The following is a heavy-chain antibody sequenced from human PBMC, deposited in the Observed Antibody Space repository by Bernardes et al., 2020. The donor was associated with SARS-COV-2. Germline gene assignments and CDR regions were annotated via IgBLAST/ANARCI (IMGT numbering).Heavy chain of an antibody. D-gene: IGHD4-17*01. CDR2: ISAYNGNT. CDR1: GYTFTSYG. CDR3: ARVYGDYVYWFDP. V-gene: IGHV1-18*04. J-gene: IGHJ5*02. Sequence: APVKVSCKASGYTFTSYGISWVRQAPGQGLEWMGWISAYNGNTNYAQKLQGRVTMTTDTSTSTPYMELRSLRSDDTAVYYCARVYGDYVYWFDPWGQGTLVTVSS.